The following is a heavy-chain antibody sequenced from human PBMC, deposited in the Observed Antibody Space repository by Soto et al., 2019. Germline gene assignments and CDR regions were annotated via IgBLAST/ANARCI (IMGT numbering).Heavy chain of an antibody. Sequence: AQTLSLTCAISGDSVSSNSAAWNWIRQSPSRGLEWLGRTYYRSKWYNDYAVSVKSRITINPDTSKNQFSLQLNSVTPEDTAVYYCARSGSYDYVWGSYRSHYYYGMDVWGQGTTVTVSS. V-gene: IGHV6-1*01. CDR1: GDSVSSNSAA. D-gene: IGHD3-16*02. CDR3: ARSGSYDYVWGSYRSHYYYGMDV. J-gene: IGHJ6*02. CDR2: TYYRSKWYN.